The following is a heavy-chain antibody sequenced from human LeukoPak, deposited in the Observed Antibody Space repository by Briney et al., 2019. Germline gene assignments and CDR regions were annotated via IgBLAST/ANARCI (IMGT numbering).Heavy chain of an antibody. CDR1: GFTFSTYW. V-gene: IGHV3-7*01. CDR2: IRQDGSKI. CDR3: ARDRAVAGSDDAFDI. D-gene: IGHD6-19*01. Sequence: GGSLRLSCAASGFTFSTYWMSWVRQAPGKGLEWVANIRQDGSKIYYVDSVKGRFTISRDNAKNSLYLQMNSLRAEDTAVYYCARDRAVAGSDDAFDIWGQGTMVTVSS. J-gene: IGHJ3*02.